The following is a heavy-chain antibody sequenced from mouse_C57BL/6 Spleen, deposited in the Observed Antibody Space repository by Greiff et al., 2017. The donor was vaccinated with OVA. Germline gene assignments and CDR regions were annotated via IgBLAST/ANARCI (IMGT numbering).Heavy chain of an antibody. Sequence: VKVVESGAELARPGASVKLSCKASGYTFTSYGISWVKQRTGQGLEWIGEIYPRSGNTYYNEKFKGKATLTADKSSSTAYMELRSLTSEDSAVYFCARADYGTPRWGQGTLVTVSA. J-gene: IGHJ3*02. V-gene: IGHV1-81*01. CDR1: GYTFTSYG. CDR3: ARADYGTPR. CDR2: IYPRSGNT. D-gene: IGHD1-1*01.